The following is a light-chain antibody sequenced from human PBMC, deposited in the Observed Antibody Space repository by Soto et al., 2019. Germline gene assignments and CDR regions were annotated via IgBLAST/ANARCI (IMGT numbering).Light chain of an antibody. Sequence: DIPMTQSPSSLSASVGDRVTITCRASQDISNYLNWYQQRPGKAPKLLIYDASNFERGVPSRFSGTRSGTHFTFAITSLQPEDVATYYCQQSDSLPITFGQGTRLEI. CDR3: QQSDSLPIT. V-gene: IGKV1-33*01. CDR2: DAS. CDR1: QDISNY. J-gene: IGKJ5*01.